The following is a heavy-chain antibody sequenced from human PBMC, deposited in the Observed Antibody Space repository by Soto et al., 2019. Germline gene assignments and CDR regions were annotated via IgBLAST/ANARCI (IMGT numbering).Heavy chain of an antibody. CDR1: GYSFSKYW. CDR2: IYPGDSDT. D-gene: IGHD2-2*01. Sequence: GESLKISCKGSGYSFSKYWIGWVRQMPGKGLEWMGIIYPGDSDTRYSPSFQGQVTISADKSISTAYLQWSSLKASDTAMYYCAAAYCSSTSCYDDWFDPWGQGTLVTVSS. J-gene: IGHJ5*02. V-gene: IGHV5-51*01. CDR3: AAAYCSSTSCYDDWFDP.